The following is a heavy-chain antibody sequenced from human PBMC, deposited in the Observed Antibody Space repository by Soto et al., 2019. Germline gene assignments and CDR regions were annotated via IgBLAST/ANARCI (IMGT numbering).Heavy chain of an antibody. J-gene: IGHJ5*02. CDR2: LIPIFGTA. V-gene: IGHV1-69*13. Sequence: SVKVSCKASGGTFSSYAISWVRQAPGQGLEWMGGLIPIFGTANYAQKFQGRVTITADESTSTAYMELSSLRSEDTAVYYCAWSIAAGEDWLDPWGQGTMLAVYS. CDR1: GGTFSSYA. CDR3: AWSIAAGEDWLDP. D-gene: IGHD6-6*01.